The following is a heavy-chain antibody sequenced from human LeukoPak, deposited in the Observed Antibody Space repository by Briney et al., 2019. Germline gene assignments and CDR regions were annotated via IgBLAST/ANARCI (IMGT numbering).Heavy chain of an antibody. CDR2: ISGSGGIT. D-gene: IGHD6-13*01. V-gene: IGHV3-23*01. CDR1: GFTFSSYA. Sequence: PGGSLRLSCAASGFTFSSYAMSWVRQAPGKGLEWVSAISGSGGITYYADSVKGRFSISRDNSKDTLYLQMNSLRAEDTAVYYCAKRGSSGQAAGGTYYWGQGALVTVSS. J-gene: IGHJ4*02. CDR3: AKRGSSGQAAGGTYY.